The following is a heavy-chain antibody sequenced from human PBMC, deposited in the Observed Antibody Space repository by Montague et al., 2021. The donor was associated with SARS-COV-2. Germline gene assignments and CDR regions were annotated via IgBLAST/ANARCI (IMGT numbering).Heavy chain of an antibody. CDR2: IYFNGST. CDR1: GGSVNSGSYH. D-gene: IGHD3-3*01. Sequence: SETLSLTCTVSGGSVNSGSYHWNWIRQPPRRGLGWIWYIYFNGSTNYNPSLQSRGTISLDTSKNQFSLNLTSVTAADTALYFCARELEIHDFLSGYYIGDWGQGTLVTVSS. CDR3: ARELEIHDFLSGYYIGD. V-gene: IGHV4-61*01. J-gene: IGHJ4*02.